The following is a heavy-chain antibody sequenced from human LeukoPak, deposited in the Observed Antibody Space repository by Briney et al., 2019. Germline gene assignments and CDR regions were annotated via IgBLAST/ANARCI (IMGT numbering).Heavy chain of an antibody. CDR3: ARDRKGLMILPGDMDV. V-gene: IGHV1-2*02. Sequence: VASVKVSCKASGHTFTGYYMHWVRQAPGQGLEWMGWINPNSGGTNYAQKFQGRVTMTRDTSISTAYMGLSRLRSDDTAVYYCARDRKGLMILPGDMDVWGKGTTVTVSS. D-gene: IGHD3-16*01. CDR2: INPNSGGT. CDR1: GHTFTGYY. J-gene: IGHJ6*03.